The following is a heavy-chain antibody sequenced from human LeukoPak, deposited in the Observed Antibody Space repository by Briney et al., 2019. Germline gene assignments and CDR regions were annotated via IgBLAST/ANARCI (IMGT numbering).Heavy chain of an antibody. J-gene: IGHJ5*02. CDR1: GGTFTSYA. Sequence: ASVKVSCKASGGTFTSYAMNWVRQAPGQGLEWMGWINTNTGNPTYAQGFTGRFVFSLDTSVSTAYLQISSLKAEDTAVYYCARGRKYSSGWYVDWFDPWGQGTLVTVSS. CDR3: ARGRKYSSGWYVDWFDP. D-gene: IGHD6-19*01. V-gene: IGHV7-4-1*02. CDR2: INTNTGNP.